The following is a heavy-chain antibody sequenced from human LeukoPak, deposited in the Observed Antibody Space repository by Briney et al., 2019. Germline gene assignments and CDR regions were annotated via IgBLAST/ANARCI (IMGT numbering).Heavy chain of an antibody. V-gene: IGHV3-7*01. CDR3: ARDGRVVPAAILDY. CDR2: IDQYGSEK. D-gene: IGHD2-2*01. Sequence: GGSLRLSCVVSGFTFSKYWMSWVRQAPGKGLEWVANIDQYGSEKYYVDSVKGRFTISRDNAKNSLYLQMNSLRVEDTAVYYCARDGRVVPAAILDYWGQGTLVTVSS. J-gene: IGHJ4*02. CDR1: GFTFSKYW.